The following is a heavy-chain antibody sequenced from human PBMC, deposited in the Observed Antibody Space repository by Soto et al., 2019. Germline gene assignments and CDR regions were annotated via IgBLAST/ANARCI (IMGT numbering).Heavy chain of an antibody. J-gene: IGHJ6*02. CDR3: ARGGGVGQFFYYYGMDV. V-gene: IGHV1-46*01. CDR1: GYTFTGYY. Sequence: ASVKVSCKASGYTFTGYYMHWVRQAPGQGPEWMGWINPSGGSTSYAQKFQGRVTMTRDTSTSTVYMELSSLRSEDTAVYYCARGGGVGQFFYYYGMDVWGQGTTVTVSS. D-gene: IGHD3-3*01. CDR2: INPSGGST.